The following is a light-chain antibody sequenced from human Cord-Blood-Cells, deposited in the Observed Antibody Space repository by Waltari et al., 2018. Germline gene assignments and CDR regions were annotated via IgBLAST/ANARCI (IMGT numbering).Light chain of an antibody. CDR3: SSYTSSSTPVV. CDR2: DVS. CDR1: SSAVGGFNY. V-gene: IGLV2-14*01. Sequence: QSALTQPASVPGSPGQSITIPCTGTSSAVGGFNYVPWYHQHPDKAPKLMIYDVSKRPSGFSNRFSGSKSGNTASLTISGLQAEDEADYYCSSYTSSSTPVVFGGGTKLTVL. J-gene: IGLJ2*01.